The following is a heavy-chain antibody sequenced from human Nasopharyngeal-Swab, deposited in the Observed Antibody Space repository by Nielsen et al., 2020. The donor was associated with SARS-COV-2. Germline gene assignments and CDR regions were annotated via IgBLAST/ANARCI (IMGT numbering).Heavy chain of an antibody. J-gene: IGHJ4*02. CDR1: GFTVSSNY. V-gene: IGHV3-53*01. CDR2: IYSDGST. Sequence: GESLKISCAASGFTVSSNYMSWVRQAPGKGLEWVSVIYSDGSTYYADSVKGRFTISRDNSKNTLYLQMNSLRAEDTAVYYCARALTAMVLWGQGTLVTVSS. D-gene: IGHD5-18*01. CDR3: ARALTAMVL.